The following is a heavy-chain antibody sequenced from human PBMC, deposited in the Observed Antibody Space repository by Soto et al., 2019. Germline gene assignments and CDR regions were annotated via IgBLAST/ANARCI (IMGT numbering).Heavy chain of an antibody. D-gene: IGHD3-22*01. CDR2: INPSGGST. CDR3: ARVSGNYYYDSSGYHAFDI. V-gene: IGHV1-46*01. CDR1: GYTFTSYY. J-gene: IGHJ3*02. Sequence: GASVKVSCKASGYTFTSYYMHWVRQAPGQGLEWMGIINPSGGSTSYAQKFQGRVTMTRDTSTSTVYMELSSLRSEDTAVYYCARVSGNYYYDSSGYHAFDIWGQGTMVTVSS.